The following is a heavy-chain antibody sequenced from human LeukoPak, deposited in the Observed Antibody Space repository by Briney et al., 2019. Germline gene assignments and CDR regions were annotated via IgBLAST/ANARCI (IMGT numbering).Heavy chain of an antibody. CDR3: ARDPPVRHYDSSGLIY. V-gene: IGHV4-39*07. Sequence: SETLSLTCTVSGGSISSSSYYWGWIRQPPGKGLEWIGSIYYSGSTYYNPSLKSRVTISVDTSKNQFSLKLSSVTAADTAVYYCARDPPVRHYDSSGLIYWGQGTLVTVSS. D-gene: IGHD3-22*01. CDR1: GGSISSSSYY. J-gene: IGHJ4*02. CDR2: IYYSGST.